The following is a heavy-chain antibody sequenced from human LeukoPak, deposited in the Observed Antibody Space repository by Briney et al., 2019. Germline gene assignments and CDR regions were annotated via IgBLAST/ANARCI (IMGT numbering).Heavy chain of an antibody. V-gene: IGHV4-34*01. D-gene: IGHD1-14*01. CDR2: INHSGST. J-gene: IGHJ5*02. Sequence: SETLSLTCAVYGGSFSGYYWSWIRHPPGKGLEWIGEINHSGSTNYNPSLKSRVTISVDTSKNQFSLKLSSVTAADTAVYYCARGDPENWFDRWGQGTLVTVSS. CDR1: GGSFSGYY. CDR3: ARGDPENWFDR.